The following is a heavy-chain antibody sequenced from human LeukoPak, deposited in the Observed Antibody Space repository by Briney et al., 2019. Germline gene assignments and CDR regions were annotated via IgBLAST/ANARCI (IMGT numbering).Heavy chain of an antibody. CDR1: GYAFTNYA. V-gene: IGHV1-18*01. Sequence: ASVKVSCKASGYAFTNYAIGWVRQAPGQGLEWMGWISPYNGNTNYAQRFQGRVTMTTDTSTSTAYMELSSLRSEDTAVYYCARFNGYGYDYWGQGTLVTVSS. CDR3: ARFNGYGYDY. D-gene: IGHD5-18*01. CDR2: ISPYNGNT. J-gene: IGHJ4*02.